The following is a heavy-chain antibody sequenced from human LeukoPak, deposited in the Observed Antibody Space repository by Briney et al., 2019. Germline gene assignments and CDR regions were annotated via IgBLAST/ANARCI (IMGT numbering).Heavy chain of an antibody. Sequence: SETLSLTCTVSGYSISSGYYWGWIRQPPGKGLEWIGSIYHSGSTYYNPSLKSRVTISVDTSKNQFSLKLNSVTAADTAVYYCARGEYNYGSGSLINDYWGQGTLVTVS. CDR1: GYSISSGYY. CDR3: ARGEYNYGSGSLINDY. V-gene: IGHV4-38-2*02. CDR2: IYHSGST. J-gene: IGHJ4*02. D-gene: IGHD3-10*01.